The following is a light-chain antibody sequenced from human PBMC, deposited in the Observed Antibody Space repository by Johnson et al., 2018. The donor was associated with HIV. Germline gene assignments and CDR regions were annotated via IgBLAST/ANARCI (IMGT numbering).Light chain of an antibody. CDR1: SSNIGNND. J-gene: IGLJ1*01. Sequence: QSVLTQPPSVSAAPGQKVTISCSGSSSNIGNNDVSWYQQFPGAAPKLLIYENNKQPSGIPDRFSGSKSGTSATLGITGLQTGDEADYYCGTWDSSLSAGGVFGTGTKVTVL. V-gene: IGLV1-51*02. CDR2: ENN. CDR3: GTWDSSLSAGGV.